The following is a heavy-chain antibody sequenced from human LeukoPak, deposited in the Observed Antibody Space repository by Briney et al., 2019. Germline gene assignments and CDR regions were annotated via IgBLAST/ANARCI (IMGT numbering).Heavy chain of an antibody. CDR2: INPNSGGT. D-gene: IGHD2-2*01. CDR1: GYSFTGYY. J-gene: IGHJ3*01. Sequence: EASVKVSCKAAGYSFTGYYMHWVRQAPGQGLEWMGRINPNSGGTNYAQKFQGRVTMTRDTSISTAYMELSRLRSDDTAVYYCARDWARTIVVVPSHWGQRTMVTVSS. CDR3: ARDWARTIVVVPSH. V-gene: IGHV1-2*02.